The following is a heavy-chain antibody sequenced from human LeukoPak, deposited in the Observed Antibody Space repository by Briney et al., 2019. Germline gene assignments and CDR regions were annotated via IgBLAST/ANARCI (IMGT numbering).Heavy chain of an antibody. CDR3: ARLGSGSYCDY. V-gene: IGHV4-39*01. CDR1: GGSICSSSHY. CDR2: IYYSGST. Sequence: PSETLSLTCTVSGGSICSSSHYWGWIRQPPGKGLEWIGSIYYSGSTYYNPSLKSRVTISVDTSKNQFSLKLSSVTAADTAVYYCARLGSGSYCDYWGQGTLVTVSS. D-gene: IGHD1-26*01. J-gene: IGHJ4*02.